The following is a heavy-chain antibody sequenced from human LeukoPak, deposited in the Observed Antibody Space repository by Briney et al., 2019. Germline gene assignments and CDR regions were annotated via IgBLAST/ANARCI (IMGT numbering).Heavy chain of an antibody. J-gene: IGHJ4*02. V-gene: IGHV1-18*01. CDR3: ARVRLDDYYGSGSYQLPSDY. D-gene: IGHD3-10*01. Sequence: ASVKVSCTASGYTFTTYGISWVRQAPGQGLEWMGCISAYNGNTNCAQKIQGRVTMTTDTSTSTAYMELRSLRSDDTAVYYCARVRLDDYYGSGSYQLPSDYWGQGTLVTVSS. CDR2: ISAYNGNT. CDR1: GYTFTTYG.